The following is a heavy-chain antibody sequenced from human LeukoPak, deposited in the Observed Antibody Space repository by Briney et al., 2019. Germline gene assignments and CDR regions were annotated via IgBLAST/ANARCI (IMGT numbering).Heavy chain of an antibody. Sequence: SETLSLTCAVSGGSISSSNWWSWVRQPPGKGLEWIGEVNHSGSTNYNPSLKSRVTISVDTSKNQFSLKLSSVTAADTAVYYCARFDSRTTTVDYWGQGTLVTVSS. CDR2: VNHSGST. J-gene: IGHJ4*02. CDR1: GGSISSSNW. CDR3: ARFDSRTTTVDY. V-gene: IGHV4-4*02. D-gene: IGHD3-22*01.